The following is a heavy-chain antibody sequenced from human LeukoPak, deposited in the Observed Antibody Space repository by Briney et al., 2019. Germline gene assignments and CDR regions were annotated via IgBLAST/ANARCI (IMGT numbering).Heavy chain of an antibody. V-gene: IGHV4-31*03. CDR3: ARDCSSTSCYRSVRSGMDV. CDR1: GGSISSGGYY. J-gene: IGHJ6*02. CDR2: IYYSGST. D-gene: IGHD2-2*01. Sequence: KASQTLSLTCTVSGGSISSGGYYWSWLRRHAGKGLEWIGYIYYSGSTYYNPSLKSRVTISVDTSKNQFSLKLSSVTAADTAVYYCARDCSSTSCYRSVRSGMDVWGQGTTVTVSS.